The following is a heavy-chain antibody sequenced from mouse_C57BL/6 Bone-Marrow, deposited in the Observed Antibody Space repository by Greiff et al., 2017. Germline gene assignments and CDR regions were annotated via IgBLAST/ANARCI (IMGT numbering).Heavy chain of an antibody. Sequence: QVQLQQPGAELVKPGASVKLSCKASGYTFTSYWMHWVKQRPGQGLEWIGMIHPNSGSTNYNEKFKSKATLTVAKSSSTAYMQLSSLTSEDSAVYYCARYGYPLAMDYWGQGTSVTVSS. D-gene: IGHD2-2*01. CDR1: GYTFTSYW. J-gene: IGHJ4*01. CDR3: ARYGYPLAMDY. CDR2: IHPNSGST. V-gene: IGHV1-64*01.